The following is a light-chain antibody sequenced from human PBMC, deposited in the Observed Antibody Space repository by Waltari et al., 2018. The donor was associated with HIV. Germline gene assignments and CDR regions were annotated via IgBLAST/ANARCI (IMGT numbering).Light chain of an antibody. V-gene: IGLV2-23*01. CDR2: EGS. Sequence: QSALTQPASVSGSPGQSITISCTGTSSDVGSYNLVSWYQQHPGKAPKVMIYEGSKRPVGVCNRFSGSRSGNTASLTISGLQAEDEADYYCCAYTGSSTRRPYVFGTGTKVTVL. J-gene: IGLJ1*01. CDR3: CAYTGSSTRRPYV. CDR1: SSDVGSYNL.